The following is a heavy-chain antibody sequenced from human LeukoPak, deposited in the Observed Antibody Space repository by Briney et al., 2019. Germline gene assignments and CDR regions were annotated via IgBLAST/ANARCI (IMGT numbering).Heavy chain of an antibody. CDR1: GYRFTSYW. CDR2: IYPGDSDT. J-gene: IGHJ4*02. Sequence: GESLQISFKGSGYRFTSYWIGWGRPMPGKGLEGMGIIYPGDSDTRYSPSFQGQVIISADKSISTAYLQWSSLKASDTAMYYCARRELGYGSGSYYNGGFHDWGQGTLVTVSS. D-gene: IGHD3-10*01. V-gene: IGHV5-51*01. CDR3: ARRELGYGSGSYYNGGFHD.